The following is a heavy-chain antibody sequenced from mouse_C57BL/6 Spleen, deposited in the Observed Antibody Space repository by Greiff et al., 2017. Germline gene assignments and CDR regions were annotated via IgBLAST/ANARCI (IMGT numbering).Heavy chain of an antibody. Sequence: VQLQQPGAELVKPGASVKLSCKASGYTFTSYWMHWVKQRPGQGLEWIGMIHPNSGSTNYNEKFKSKATLTVDKSSSTAYMQLSSLTSEDSAVYYCAREGNLLLLTNPYFDYWGQGTTLTVSS. V-gene: IGHV1-64*01. CDR3: AREGNLLLLTNPYFDY. D-gene: IGHD1-1*01. J-gene: IGHJ2*01. CDR1: GYTFTSYW. CDR2: IHPNSGST.